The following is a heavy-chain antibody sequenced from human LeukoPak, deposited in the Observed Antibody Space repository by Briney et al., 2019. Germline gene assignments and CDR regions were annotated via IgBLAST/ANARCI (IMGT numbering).Heavy chain of an antibody. CDR1: GFTFSSYA. V-gene: IGHV3-23*01. J-gene: IGHJ4*02. Sequence: GGSLRLSCAASGFTFSSYAMSWVRQAPGKGLEWVSAISGSGGSTYYADSVKGRSTISRDNSKNTLYLQMNSLRAEDTAVYYCAKVHSSGYFRYWGQGTLVTVSS. D-gene: IGHD6-19*01. CDR2: ISGSGGST. CDR3: AKVHSSGYFRY.